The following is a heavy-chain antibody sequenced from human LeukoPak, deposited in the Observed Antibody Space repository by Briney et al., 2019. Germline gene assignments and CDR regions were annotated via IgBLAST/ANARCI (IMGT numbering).Heavy chain of an antibody. CDR1: GFTFSSYS. V-gene: IGHV3-48*04. CDR3: ARDGVRDYYDSSGYYDY. Sequence: GGSLRLSCAASGFTFSSYSMNWVRQAPGKGLEWVSYISSSSSTIYYADSVKGRFTISRDNAKNSLYLQMNSLRAEDTAVYYCARDGVRDYYDSSGYYDYWGQGTLVTVSS. D-gene: IGHD3-22*01. CDR2: ISSSSSTI. J-gene: IGHJ4*02.